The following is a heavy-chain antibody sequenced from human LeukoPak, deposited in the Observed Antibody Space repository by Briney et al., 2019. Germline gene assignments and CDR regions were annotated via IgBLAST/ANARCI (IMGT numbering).Heavy chain of an antibody. Sequence: ASVKVSCKASGYTFTSYYMRWVRQAPGQGLEWMGIINPSGGSTSYAQKFQGRVTMTRDMSTSTVYMELSSLRSEDTAVYYCARNYHDTYYYDSSGYDDAFDIWGQGTMVTVSS. D-gene: IGHD3-22*01. CDR1: GYTFTSYY. CDR3: ARNYHDTYYYDSSGYDDAFDI. CDR2: INPSGGST. V-gene: IGHV1-46*01. J-gene: IGHJ3*02.